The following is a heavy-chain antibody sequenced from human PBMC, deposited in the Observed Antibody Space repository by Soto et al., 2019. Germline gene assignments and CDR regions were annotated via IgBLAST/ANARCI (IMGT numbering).Heavy chain of an antibody. D-gene: IGHD6-13*01. J-gene: IGHJ4*02. V-gene: IGHV4-4*02. CDR1: GGAISSSNW. Sequence: QVQLQESGPGLVKPSGTLSLTCAVSGGAISSSNWWSGVRQPPGKGLEWIGEIYHSGSMNYNPSHKSRVTISVDKSNNEFSLTLSYVTAAETAVYYCARRAEAGTNFDYWGQGTLVTVSS. CDR2: IYHSGSM. CDR3: ARRAEAGTNFDY.